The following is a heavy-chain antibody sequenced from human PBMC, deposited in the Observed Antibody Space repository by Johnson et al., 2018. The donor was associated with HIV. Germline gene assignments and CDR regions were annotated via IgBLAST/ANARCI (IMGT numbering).Heavy chain of an antibody. Sequence: QVKLVESGGGVVQPGRSLRLSCAASGFTFSSYAMHWVRQAPGKGLEWVAVISYDGSNKYYADSVKGRFTISRDNSKNTLDLQMNSLRAEDTAVYYCAKFEPDAFDIWGQGTMVTVSS. V-gene: IGHV3-30-3*02. J-gene: IGHJ3*02. D-gene: IGHD1-14*01. CDR2: ISYDGSNK. CDR3: AKFEPDAFDI. CDR1: GFTFSSYA.